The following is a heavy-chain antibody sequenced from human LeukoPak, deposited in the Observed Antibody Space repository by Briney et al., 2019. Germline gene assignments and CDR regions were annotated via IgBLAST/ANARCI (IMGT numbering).Heavy chain of an antibody. CDR3: ATPVGAQGAFDI. CDR2: IYYRGST. D-gene: IGHD1-26*01. CDR1: GGSISSYY. J-gene: IGHJ3*02. V-gene: IGHV4-59*01. Sequence: SETLSLTCTVSGGSISSYYWSWIRQPPGKGLEWIGYIYYRGSTNYNPYLKSRVTISVDTSKNQFSLKLSSVTAADTAVYYCATPVGAQGAFDIWGQGTMVTVSS.